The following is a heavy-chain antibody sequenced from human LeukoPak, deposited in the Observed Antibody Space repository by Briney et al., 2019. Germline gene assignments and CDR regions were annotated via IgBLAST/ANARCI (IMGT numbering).Heavy chain of an antibody. CDR2: ISSSSSYI. CDR1: GFTFSSYS. CDR3: ARDMRGYLKYQLTPRGVDY. V-gene: IGHV3-21*01. J-gene: IGHJ4*02. D-gene: IGHD2-2*01. Sequence: GGSLRLSCAASGFTFSSYSMNWVRQAPGKGLEWVSSISSSSSYIYYADSVKGRFTISRDNAKNSLYLQMNSLRAEDTAVYYCARDMRGYLKYQLTPRGVDYWGQGTLVTVSS.